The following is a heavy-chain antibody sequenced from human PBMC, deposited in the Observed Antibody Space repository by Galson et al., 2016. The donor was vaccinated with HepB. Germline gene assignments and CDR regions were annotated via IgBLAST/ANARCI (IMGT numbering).Heavy chain of an antibody. CDR2: VWFDESNK. V-gene: IGHV3-33*01. Sequence: SLRLSCAASGFTFKEYGMHWVRQAPGKGLEWVAVVWFDESNKYYADSVKGRFTISRDNSKNTVYLYMNSLRAEDTAVFYCARDPGRDDGMDVWGQGTTVTVSS. CDR3: ARDPGRDDGMDV. J-gene: IGHJ6*02. D-gene: IGHD3-10*01. CDR1: GFTFKEYG.